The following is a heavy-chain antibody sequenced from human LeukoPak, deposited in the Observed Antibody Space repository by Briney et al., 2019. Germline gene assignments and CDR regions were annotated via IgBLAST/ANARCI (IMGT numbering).Heavy chain of an antibody. D-gene: IGHD4-11*01. CDR2: IYHSGST. Sequence: PSETLSLTCTVSGGSISSSSYYWGWIRQPPGKGLEWIGSIYHSGSTNYNPSLKSRVTISVDKSKNQFSLKLSSVTAADTAVYYCARYSTGDYYYYYYMDVWGKGTTVTVSS. V-gene: IGHV4-39*07. CDR3: ARYSTGDYYYYYYMDV. CDR1: GGSISSSSYY. J-gene: IGHJ6*03.